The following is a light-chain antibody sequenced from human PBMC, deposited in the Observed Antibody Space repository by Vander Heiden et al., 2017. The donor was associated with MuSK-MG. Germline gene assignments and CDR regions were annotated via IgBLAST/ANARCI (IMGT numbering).Light chain of an antibody. CDR3: CSYAGTYSVV. J-gene: IGLJ2*01. CDR1: SSDVGGYNY. Sequence: QSALTQPRSASGSPGQSATIPCTRTSSDVGGYNYVSWYQQHPGKAPKVMIYDDSKRPSGVPDRFSGSKSGNTASLTICGLQAEDEADYYCCSYAGTYSVVFGGGTKLTVL. V-gene: IGLV2-11*01. CDR2: DDS.